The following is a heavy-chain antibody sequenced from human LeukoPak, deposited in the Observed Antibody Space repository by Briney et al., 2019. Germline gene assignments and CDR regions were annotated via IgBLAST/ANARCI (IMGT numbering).Heavy chain of an antibody. V-gene: IGHV3-33*01. CDR2: IWYDGSNK. D-gene: IGHD6-19*01. CDR1: GFTFSSYG. J-gene: IGHJ4*02. CDR3: EREWLSYSSGWSLAY. Sequence: GGSLRLSCAASGFTFSSYGMHWVRQAPGKGLEWVAVIWYDGSNKYYADSVKGRFTISRDNSKNTLYLQMNSLRAEDTAVYYCEREWLSYSSGWSLAYWGQGTLVTVSS.